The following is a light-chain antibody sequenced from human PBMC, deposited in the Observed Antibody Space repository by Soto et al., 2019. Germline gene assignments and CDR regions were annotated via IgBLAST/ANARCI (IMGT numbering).Light chain of an antibody. CDR3: QQYDSYPLT. V-gene: IGKV1-5*03. J-gene: IGKJ4*01. CDR1: QSIGSW. Sequence: IEMTQSPATLSASLGDRVTSACPGRQSIGSWLAWHQQEPGKAPKLLIYKASSLASGVPSRFSGSGSGTDFTLSISRLQPDDSATYYCQQYDSYPLTFGGGTKVDIK. CDR2: KAS.